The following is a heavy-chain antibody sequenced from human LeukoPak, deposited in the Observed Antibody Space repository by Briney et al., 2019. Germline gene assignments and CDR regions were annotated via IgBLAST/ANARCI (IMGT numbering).Heavy chain of an antibody. J-gene: IGHJ4*02. CDR1: GFTLNNAW. CDR3: TPEGNCTSNNCYAADY. CDR2: IKSKTDGETT. Sequence: GGSLRLSCAAAGFTLNNAWMSWVRQAPGKGLEWVGRIKSKTDGETTDYAAPVKGRFTISRDDSKNTLYLQMNSLKTEDTSCYCCTPEGNCTSNNCYAADYWGQGTLVTVSS. D-gene: IGHD2-2*01. V-gene: IGHV3-15*01.